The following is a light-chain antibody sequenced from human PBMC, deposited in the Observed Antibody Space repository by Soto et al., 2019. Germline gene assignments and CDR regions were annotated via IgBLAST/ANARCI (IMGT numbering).Light chain of an antibody. CDR3: QQLNSYPLT. V-gene: IGKV1-9*01. J-gene: IGKJ5*01. CDR1: QGVSSS. Sequence: IQLTLSPASLSASVRDRVTITCRASQGVSSSLAWYQQKPGSAPKLLIFAASILQSGVPSRFSGSGSGTDFTLTITSLQPEDFASYYCQQLNSYPLTFGQGTRLEIK. CDR2: AAS.